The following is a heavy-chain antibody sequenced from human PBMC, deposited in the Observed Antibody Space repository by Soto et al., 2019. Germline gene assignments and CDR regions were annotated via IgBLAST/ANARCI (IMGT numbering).Heavy chain of an antibody. CDR3: AGTTAMVKYYYYGMDV. CDR2: IYTSGST. D-gene: IGHD5-18*01. Sequence: SETLSLTCTVSGGSISSYYWSWIRQPAGKGLEWIGRIYTSGSTNYNPSLKSRVTMSVDTSKNQFSLKLSSVTAADTAVYYCAGTTAMVKYYYYGMDVWGQGTTVTVSS. V-gene: IGHV4-4*07. J-gene: IGHJ6*02. CDR1: GGSISSYY.